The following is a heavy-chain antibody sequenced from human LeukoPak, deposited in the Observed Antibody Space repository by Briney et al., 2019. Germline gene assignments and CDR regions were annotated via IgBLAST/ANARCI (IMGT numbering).Heavy chain of an antibody. J-gene: IGHJ2*01. Sequence: PGRSLRVSCAASGFTFRSYDMHWVRQAPGKGLQWVAVISYDGSNKYHTDSVKGRFTISRDNSKNTLYLQMNSLRAEDTAVYYCAKDSEIAAAGSYWYFDLWGRGTLVTVSS. CDR3: AKDSEIAAAGSYWYFDL. CDR1: GFTFRSYD. V-gene: IGHV3-30*18. D-gene: IGHD6-13*01. CDR2: ISYDGSNK.